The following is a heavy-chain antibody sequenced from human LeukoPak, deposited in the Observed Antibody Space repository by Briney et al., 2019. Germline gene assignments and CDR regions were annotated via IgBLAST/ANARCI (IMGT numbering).Heavy chain of an antibody. CDR3: ARALLVRGVSFDP. D-gene: IGHD3-10*02. Sequence: KASETLSLTCTVSGVSISSYYWSWLRQPPGKGLEWIGYIYYSGSTNYNPSLKSRVTISVDTSKNQFSLKLSSVTAADTAVYYCARALLVRGVSFDPWGQGTLVTVSS. CDR2: IYYSGST. V-gene: IGHV4-59*01. J-gene: IGHJ5*02. CDR1: GVSISSYY.